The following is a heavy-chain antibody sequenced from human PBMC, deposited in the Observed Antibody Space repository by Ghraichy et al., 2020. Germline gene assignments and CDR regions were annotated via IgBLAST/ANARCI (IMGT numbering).Heavy chain of an antibody. D-gene: IGHD5-12*01. V-gene: IGHV4-59*08. CDR1: GGSISSYY. CDR2: IYYTGST. CDR3: ARHSMTGGYAFDY. Sequence: SETLSLTCTVSGGSISSYYWSWIRQPPGRGLEWIGYIYYTGSTNYNPSLKSRVTISVDTSKNQFSLKLSSVTAADTAVYYCARHSMTGGYAFDYWGQGTLVTVSP. J-gene: IGHJ4*02.